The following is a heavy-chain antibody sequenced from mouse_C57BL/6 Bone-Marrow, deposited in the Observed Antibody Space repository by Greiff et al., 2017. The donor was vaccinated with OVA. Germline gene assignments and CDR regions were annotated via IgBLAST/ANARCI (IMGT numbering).Heavy chain of an antibody. Sequence: QVQLKQSGAELARPGASVKLSCKASGYTFTSYGISWVKQRTGQGLEWIGEIYPRSGNTSYNEKFKGKATLTADKSPSTAYMELRSLTSEDSAVYFCARSSTMVTASYFDYWGQGTTLTVSS. D-gene: IGHD2-2*01. CDR2: IYPRSGNT. CDR1: GYTFTSYG. CDR3: ARSSTMVTASYFDY. V-gene: IGHV1-81*01. J-gene: IGHJ2*01.